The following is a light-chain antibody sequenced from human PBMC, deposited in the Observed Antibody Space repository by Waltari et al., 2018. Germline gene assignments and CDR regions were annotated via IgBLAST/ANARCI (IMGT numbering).Light chain of an antibody. J-gene: IGKJ1*01. Sequence: DIVMTQSTDSLAVSLGERATINCKSSQTILYTSNNKNHLAWYQHKPGQPPKLLIYWASTREYGVPDRFSGSGSETDFTLTISCLQAEDVALYCCQQYYSTPQTFGQGTKVEIK. CDR1: QTILYTSNNKNH. CDR3: QQYYSTPQT. V-gene: IGKV4-1*01. CDR2: WAS.